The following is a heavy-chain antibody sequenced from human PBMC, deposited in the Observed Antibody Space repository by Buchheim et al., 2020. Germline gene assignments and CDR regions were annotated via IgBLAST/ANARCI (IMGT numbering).Heavy chain of an antibody. CDR1: GFTFSSYA. Sequence: EVQLLESGGGLVQPGGSLRLSCAASGFTFSSYAMSWVRQAPGKGLEWVSAISGSGGRTYYADSVKGRLTISRDNSKNTLYLQMNSLRAEDTAVYYCVGAGYDFWSGYYPTQYYYYMDVWGKGTT. D-gene: IGHD3-3*01. CDR2: ISGSGGRT. J-gene: IGHJ6*03. V-gene: IGHV3-23*01. CDR3: VGAGYDFWSGYYPTQYYYYMDV.